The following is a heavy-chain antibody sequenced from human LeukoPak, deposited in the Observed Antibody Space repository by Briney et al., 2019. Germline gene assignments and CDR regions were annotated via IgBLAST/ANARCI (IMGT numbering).Heavy chain of an antibody. D-gene: IGHD2-15*01. CDR1: GFTFSDYY. V-gene: IGHV3-11*04. CDR2: IIGSGSTI. CDR3: AKDLGYCSGGSCYVFDY. J-gene: IGHJ4*02. Sequence: GGSLRLSCAASGFTFSDYYMSWIRQAPGKGLEWVSYIIGSGSTIYYADSVKGRFTISRDNSKNTLYLQMNSLRAEDTAVYYCAKDLGYCSGGSCYVFDYWGQGTLVTVSS.